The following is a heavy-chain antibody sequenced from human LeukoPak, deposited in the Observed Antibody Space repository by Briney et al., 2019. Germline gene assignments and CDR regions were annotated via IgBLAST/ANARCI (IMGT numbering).Heavy chain of an antibody. D-gene: IGHD4-23*01. V-gene: IGHV1-69*06. CDR3: ARERDRTTVARYHSGFDP. Sequence: GASVKVSCKASGYTFTGYYMHWVRQAPGQGLEWMGGIIPIFGTANYAQKFRGRVTITADKSTRTAYMELSSLRSEDTAVYYCARERDRTTVARYHSGFDPWGQGTLVTVSS. CDR1: GYTFTGYY. J-gene: IGHJ5*02. CDR2: IIPIFGTA.